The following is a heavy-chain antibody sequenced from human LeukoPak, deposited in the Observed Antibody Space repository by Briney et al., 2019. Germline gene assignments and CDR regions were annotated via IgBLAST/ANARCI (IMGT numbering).Heavy chain of an antibody. V-gene: IGHV1-24*01. J-gene: IGHJ3*02. CDR3: ATTAVAGTFGAFDI. CDR2: FDPEDGET. CDR1: GYTLSELS. Sequence: ASVKVSCKVSGYTLSELSMHWVRQAPRKGLEWMGGFDPEDGETIYAQKFQGRVTMTEDTSTDTAYMELSSLRSEDTAVYYCATTAVAGTFGAFDIWGQGTMVTVSS. D-gene: IGHD6-19*01.